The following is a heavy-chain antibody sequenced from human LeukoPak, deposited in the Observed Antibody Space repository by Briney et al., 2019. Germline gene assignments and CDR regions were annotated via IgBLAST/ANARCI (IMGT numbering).Heavy chain of an antibody. D-gene: IGHD4-17*01. V-gene: IGHV3-23*01. CDR1: GFTFSDYY. CDR2: ISGSGGST. J-gene: IGHJ4*02. Sequence: GGSLRLSCAASGFTFSDYYMSWIRQAPGKGLEWVSAISGSGGSTYYADSVKGRFTISRDNSKNTLYLQMNSLRAEDTAVYYCAKGSTSTVTPTDYWGQGTLVTVSS. CDR3: AKGSTSTVTPTDY.